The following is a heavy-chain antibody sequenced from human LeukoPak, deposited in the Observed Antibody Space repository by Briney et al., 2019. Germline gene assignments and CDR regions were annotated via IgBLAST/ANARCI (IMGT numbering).Heavy chain of an antibody. D-gene: IGHD5-24*01. CDR3: ARDGMATILALY. Sequence: GGSLRLSCAASGFTFSSYSMNWVRQAPGKGLEWVSSISSSSSSYIYYADSVKGRFTISRDNAKNSLYLQMNSLRAEDTAVYYCARDGMATILALYWGQGTLVTVSS. V-gene: IGHV3-21*01. CDR2: ISSSSSSYI. CDR1: GFTFSSYS. J-gene: IGHJ4*02.